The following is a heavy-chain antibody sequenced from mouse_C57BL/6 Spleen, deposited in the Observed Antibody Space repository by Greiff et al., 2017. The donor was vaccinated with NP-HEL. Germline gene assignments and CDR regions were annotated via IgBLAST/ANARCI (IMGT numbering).Heavy chain of an antibody. D-gene: IGHD4-1*01. CDR1: GYTFTSYW. J-gene: IGHJ4*01. Sequence: VQLQQPGAELVMPGASVKLSCKASGYTFTSYWMHWVKQRPGQGLEWIGEIDPSDSYTNYNQKFKGKSTLTVDKSSSTAYMQLSSLTSEDSAVYYCARGGTGTFYYAMDYWGQGTSVTVSS. V-gene: IGHV1-69*01. CDR2: IDPSDSYT. CDR3: ARGGTGTFYYAMDY.